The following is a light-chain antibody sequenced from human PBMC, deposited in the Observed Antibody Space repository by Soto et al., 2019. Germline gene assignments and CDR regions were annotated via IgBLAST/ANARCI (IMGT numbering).Light chain of an antibody. J-gene: IGLJ3*02. Sequence: QSALTQPPSASGSPGQSVTISCTGTSSDVGGYKYVSWYQQYPGKAPKLMIYEVSKRPSGVPDRFSGSKSGNTASLTISGLQAEDEADYYCSSQAGGPGVFGGGTKLTVL. CDR3: SSQAGGPGV. V-gene: IGLV2-8*01. CDR2: EVS. CDR1: SSDVGGYKY.